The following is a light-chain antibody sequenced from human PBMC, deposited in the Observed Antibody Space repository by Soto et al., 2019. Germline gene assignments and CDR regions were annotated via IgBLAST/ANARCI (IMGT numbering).Light chain of an antibody. J-gene: IGKJ2*01. Sequence: EIVMTQSPATLSVSPGDRATISCRASQSVSSNLAWYQQKPGQAPRLLIYGASTRATGIPARFSGSGSGTEFTLTISSLQSEDFAVYYCQQYNNCPPYTFGQGTKLEIK. CDR2: GAS. V-gene: IGKV3-15*01. CDR3: QQYNNCPPYT. CDR1: QSVSSN.